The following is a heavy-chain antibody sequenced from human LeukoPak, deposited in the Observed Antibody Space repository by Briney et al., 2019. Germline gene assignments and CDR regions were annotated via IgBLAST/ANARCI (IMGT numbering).Heavy chain of an antibody. CDR2: IRYDGSNK. CDR3: AKERAEWLRSSTWFDP. D-gene: IGHD5-12*01. CDR1: GFTFSSYG. J-gene: IGHJ5*02. Sequence: GGSLRLSCAASGFTFSSYGMYWVRQAPGKGLEWVAFIRYDGSNKYYADSVKGRFTISRDNSKNTLYLQMNSLRAEDTAVYYCAKERAEWLRSSTWFDPWGQGTLVTVSS. V-gene: IGHV3-30*02.